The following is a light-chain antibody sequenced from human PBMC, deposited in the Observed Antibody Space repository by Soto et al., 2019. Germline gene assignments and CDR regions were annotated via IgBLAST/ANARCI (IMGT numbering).Light chain of an antibody. CDR1: QGLNNW. V-gene: IGKV1-12*01. CDR2: AVS. CDR3: KQSSAFPLT. Sequence: DIQMTQSPSSVSASVGDRVTITCRSSQGLNNWIAWYQQKPGKAPELLIYAVSYLESGVPSRFSGSGSGTDFTLTISSVQPEDFAAYFCKQSSAFPLTFGGGTKVEIK. J-gene: IGKJ4*01.